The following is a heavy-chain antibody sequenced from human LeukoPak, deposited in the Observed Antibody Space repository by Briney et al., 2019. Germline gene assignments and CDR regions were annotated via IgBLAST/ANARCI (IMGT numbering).Heavy chain of an antibody. Sequence: GGYLRLSCAASGFTFDDYGMSWVRQAPGKGLEWVSSISSSSSYIYYADSVKGRFTISRDNAKNSLYLQMNSRRAEDTAVYYCANRFDAFDIWGQGTMVTVSS. CDR2: ISSSSSYI. D-gene: IGHD1-14*01. J-gene: IGHJ3*02. CDR1: GFTFDDYG. V-gene: IGHV3-21*01. CDR3: ANRFDAFDI.